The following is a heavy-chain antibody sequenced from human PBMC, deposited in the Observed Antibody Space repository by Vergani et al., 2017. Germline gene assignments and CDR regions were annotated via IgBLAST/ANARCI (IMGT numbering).Heavy chain of an antibody. D-gene: IGHD2-21*02. V-gene: IGHV4-31*03. CDR2: IYYSGST. CDR3: AREVGTEGFDY. J-gene: IGHJ4*02. Sequence: QVQLQESGPGLVKPSQTLSLTCTVSGDSISRGGYYWNWIRQHPGKGLEWIGYIYYSGSTNYNSSLKSRVSMSVDTSKNQFSLRLSSVTAADTGVYYCAREVGTEGFDYWGQGTLVTVSS. CDR1: GDSISRGGYY.